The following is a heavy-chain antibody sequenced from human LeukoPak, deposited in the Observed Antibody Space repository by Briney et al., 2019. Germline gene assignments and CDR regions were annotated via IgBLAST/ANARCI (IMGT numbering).Heavy chain of an antibody. CDR1: GFAFDKAW. CDR2: IKAKSEGGTT. Sequence: GGSLRLSCVASGFAFDKAWMSWVRQAPGKGLQWVGRIKAKSEGGTTDYAAPVKGRFTISRDDSKNTIYLQMTSLKTEGTAVYFCAIDKGARDYWGRGTLVAVSS. J-gene: IGHJ4*02. D-gene: IGHD6-6*01. V-gene: IGHV3-15*01. CDR3: AIDKGARDY.